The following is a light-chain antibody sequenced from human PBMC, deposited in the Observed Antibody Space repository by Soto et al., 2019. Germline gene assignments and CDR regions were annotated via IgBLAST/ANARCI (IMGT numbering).Light chain of an antibody. CDR2: AAS. CDR1: QSISSY. CDR3: QQSYSTPNT. J-gene: IGKJ5*01. Sequence: DIQMTQSPSSLSASVVDRVTITFRASQSISSYLNWYQQKPGKAPKLLIYAASSLQSGVPSRFSGSGSGTDFTLAISSLQPEDFATYYCQQSYSTPNTFGPGTRLEIK. V-gene: IGKV1-39*01.